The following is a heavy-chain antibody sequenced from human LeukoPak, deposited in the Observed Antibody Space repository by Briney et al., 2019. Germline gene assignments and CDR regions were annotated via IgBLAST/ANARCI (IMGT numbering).Heavy chain of an antibody. D-gene: IGHD2-8*01. Sequence: ASVKVSCKASVGTFSRYAISWVRQAPGQGLEWVGGIIPIFGTANYAQKFQGRVTITADESTSTAYMELSSLRSEDTAVYYCARDGKYCTHGVCPFQHWGQGTLVTVHS. CDR2: IIPIFGTA. CDR3: ARDGKYCTHGVCPFQH. J-gene: IGHJ1*01. V-gene: IGHV1-69*13. CDR1: VGTFSRYA.